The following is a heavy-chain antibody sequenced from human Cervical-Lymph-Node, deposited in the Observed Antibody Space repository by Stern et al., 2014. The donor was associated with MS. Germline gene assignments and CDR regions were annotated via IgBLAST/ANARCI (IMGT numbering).Heavy chain of an antibody. D-gene: IGHD4-23*01. CDR2: IWYAGTNR. V-gene: IGHV3-33*01. CDR1: GFTFSSFG. Sequence: VQLVESGGGVVQPGRSLRLSCAASGFTFSSFGMHWVRQAPGKGLEWLAIIWYAGTNRCYADSVKGRFTLSRDNSKNTLYLQMNSMRAEDTAVYYCAREGGNTAEYFQHWGQGTLVTVSS. CDR3: AREGGNTAEYFQH. J-gene: IGHJ1*01.